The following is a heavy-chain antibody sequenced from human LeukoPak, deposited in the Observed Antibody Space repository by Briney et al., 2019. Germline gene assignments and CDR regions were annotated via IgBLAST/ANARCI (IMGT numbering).Heavy chain of an antibody. CDR3: ARAMDYYDSSGYYYYSYYFDY. CDR2: IYYSGST. D-gene: IGHD3-22*01. CDR1: YDSISSSNYY. Sequence: SETLSLTCTVSYDSISSSNYYWGWIRQPPGKGLEWIGNIYYSGSTYYNPSLKSRVTISVDTSKNQFSLKLNSVTAADTAVYYCARAMDYYDSSGYYYYSYYFDYWGQGTLVTVSS. J-gene: IGHJ4*02. V-gene: IGHV4-39*07.